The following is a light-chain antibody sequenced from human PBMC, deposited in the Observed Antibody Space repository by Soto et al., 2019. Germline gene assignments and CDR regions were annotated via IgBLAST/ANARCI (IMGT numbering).Light chain of an antibody. CDR1: SSDVGSSNG. Sequence: QSVLTQPPSVSGSPGQSVAISCTGTSSDVGSSNGVSWYQQPPGTAPKLMIYDVSNRPSGVPDRFSGSKSGNTASLTISGLQDEDEADYYCSSYTSSSTYVFGTGTKVTVL. V-gene: IGLV2-18*02. CDR3: SSYTSSSTYV. J-gene: IGLJ1*01. CDR2: DVS.